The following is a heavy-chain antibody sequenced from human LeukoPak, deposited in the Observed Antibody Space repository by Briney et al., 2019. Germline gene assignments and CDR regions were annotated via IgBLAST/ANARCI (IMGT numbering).Heavy chain of an antibody. CDR2: ISGSGGST. CDR1: GFTFSSYA. CDR3: ARDPENWNDVGFDY. J-gene: IGHJ4*02. D-gene: IGHD1-1*01. Sequence: QPGGSLRLSCAASGFTFSSYAMSWVRQAPGKGLEWVSAISGSGGSTYYADSVKGRFTISRDNAKNSLYLQMNSLRAEDTAVYYCARDPENWNDVGFDYWGQGTLVTVSS. V-gene: IGHV3-23*01.